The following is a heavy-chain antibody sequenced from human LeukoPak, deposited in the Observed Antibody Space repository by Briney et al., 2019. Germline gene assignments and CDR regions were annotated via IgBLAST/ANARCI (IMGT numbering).Heavy chain of an antibody. D-gene: IGHD6-6*01. Sequence: GGSLRLSCATSGFTLSNVWMSWVRQAPGKGLEWVDNIRGDGSVKFYLDSVKGRFTISRDNTNSVSLQMNNLKAEDTAVYYCGRSVAAPADYWGQGTLVIVSS. CDR2: IRGDGSVK. V-gene: IGHV3-7*03. CDR3: GRSVAAPADY. CDR1: GFTLSNVW. J-gene: IGHJ4*02.